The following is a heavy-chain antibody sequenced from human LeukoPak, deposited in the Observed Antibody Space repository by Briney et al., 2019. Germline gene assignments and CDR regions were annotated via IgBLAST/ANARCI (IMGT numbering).Heavy chain of an antibody. CDR2: IRFDGSNQ. D-gene: IGHD6-19*01. Sequence: PGGSLRLSCAASGFIFNSYGMHWVRQAPDKALEWVAFIRFDGSNQYYADSVKGRFTISRDNSKNTLYLQMNSLRAEDTAVYYCARLNSGWYGWGPNWFDPWGQGTLVTVSS. J-gene: IGHJ5*02. CDR3: ARLNSGWYGWGPNWFDP. V-gene: IGHV3-30*02. CDR1: GFIFNSYG.